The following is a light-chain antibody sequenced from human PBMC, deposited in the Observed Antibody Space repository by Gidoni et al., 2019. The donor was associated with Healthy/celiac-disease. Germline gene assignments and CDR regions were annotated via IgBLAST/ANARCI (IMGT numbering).Light chain of an antibody. J-gene: IGKJ1*01. CDR3: QQYNNWPPLWT. CDR2: GAS. V-gene: IGKV3-15*01. Sequence: EIVMTQSPATLSVSPGERATLSCRASQRVSSNLAWYQQKPGQAPRLLIYGASTRATGIPARFSGSGSVTEFTLTISSLQSEDFAVYYCQQYNNWPPLWTFGQGTKVEIK. CDR1: QRVSSN.